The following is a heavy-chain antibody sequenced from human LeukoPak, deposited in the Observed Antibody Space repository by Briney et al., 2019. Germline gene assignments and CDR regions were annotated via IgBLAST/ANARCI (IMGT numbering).Heavy chain of an antibody. Sequence: NPGGSLRLSCTASGFTFSTYAMTWVRQAPGKGLEWVSVISHGGDSSWYADSVKGRFTISRDNSKSTLFLQMNSLRADDTAIYYCAKGRSGWYEGLDYWGQGILVTVSS. CDR2: ISHGGDSS. V-gene: IGHV3-23*01. CDR1: GFTFSTYA. D-gene: IGHD6-19*01. CDR3: AKGRSGWYEGLDY. J-gene: IGHJ4*02.